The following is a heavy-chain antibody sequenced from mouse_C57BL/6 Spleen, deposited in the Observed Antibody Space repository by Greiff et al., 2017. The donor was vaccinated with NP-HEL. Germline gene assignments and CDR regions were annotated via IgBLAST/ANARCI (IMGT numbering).Heavy chain of an antibody. V-gene: IGHV1-26*01. CDR1: GYTFTDYY. Sequence: VQLQQSGPELVKPGASVKISCKASGYTFTDYYMNWVKQSHGKSLEWIGDINPNNGGTSYNQKFKGKATLTVDKSSSTAYMELRSLTSEDSAVYYCARNDEGGYFDYWGQGTTLTVSS. CDR2: INPNNGGT. D-gene: IGHD2-12*01. CDR3: ARNDEGGYFDY. J-gene: IGHJ2*01.